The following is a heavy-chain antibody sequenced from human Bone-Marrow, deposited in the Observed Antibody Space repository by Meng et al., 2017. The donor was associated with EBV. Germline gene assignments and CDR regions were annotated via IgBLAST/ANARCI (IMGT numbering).Heavy chain of an antibody. CDR3: AREGGGSYQEFCQH. CDR2: INSDGSTT. Sequence: EVHLVESGGGLVQPGGSLILSCAASGFTFSSYWMHWVRQVPGKGLVWVSRINSDGSTTTYADSVKGRFTISRDNAKNTLYLQMTGLRAEDTAVYYCAREGGGSYQEFCQHWGQGTLVTVSS. J-gene: IGHJ1*01. CDR1: GFTFSSYW. D-gene: IGHD1-26*01. V-gene: IGHV3-74*03.